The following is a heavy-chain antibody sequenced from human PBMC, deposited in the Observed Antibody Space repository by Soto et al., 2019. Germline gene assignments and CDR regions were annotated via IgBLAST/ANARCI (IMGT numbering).Heavy chain of an antibody. D-gene: IGHD2-2*01. CDR3: AREPRFDCSSTSPYCEGYYYYGMDV. CDR1: GFTFSSYS. J-gene: IGHJ6*02. CDR2: ISSSSSTI. Sequence: EVQLVESGGGLVQPGGSLRLSCAASGFTFSSYSMNWVRQAPGKGLEWVSYISSSSSTIYYADSVKGLFTISRDNAKNSLYLQMTSLRDEDTAVYYCAREPRFDCSSTSPYCEGYYYYGMDVWGQGTTVTVSS. V-gene: IGHV3-48*02.